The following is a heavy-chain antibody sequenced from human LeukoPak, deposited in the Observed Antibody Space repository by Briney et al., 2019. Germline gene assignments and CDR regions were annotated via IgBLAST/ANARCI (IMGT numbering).Heavy chain of an antibody. V-gene: IGHV4-34*01. CDR2: INHSGST. J-gene: IGHJ3*02. Sequence: SETLSLTCAVYGGSFSGYYWSWIRQPPGKGLEWIGEINHSGSTNYNPSLKSRVTISVDTSKNQFSLKLSSVTAADTAAYYCARGAAANGGAFDIWGQGTMVTVSS. D-gene: IGHD6-13*01. CDR3: ARGAAANGGAFDI. CDR1: GGSFSGYY.